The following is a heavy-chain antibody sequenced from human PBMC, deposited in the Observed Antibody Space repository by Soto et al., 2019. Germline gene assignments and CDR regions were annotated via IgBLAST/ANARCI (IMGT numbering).Heavy chain of an antibody. CDR2: IYHSGST. V-gene: IGHV4-4*02. Sequence: QVQLQESGPGLVKPSGTLSLTCAVSGGSISSSNWWSWVRQPPGKGLEWIGEIYHSGSTNYNPSLKSRVTISVEKSKTQFSRKLSSVTAADTAVYYCARRGRGDIVVVPAALNWFDPWGQGTLVTVSS. D-gene: IGHD2-2*01. J-gene: IGHJ5*02. CDR3: ARRGRGDIVVVPAALNWFDP. CDR1: GGSISSSNW.